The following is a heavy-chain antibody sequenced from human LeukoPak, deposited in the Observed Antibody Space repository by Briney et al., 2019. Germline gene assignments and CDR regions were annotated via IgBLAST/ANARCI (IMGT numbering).Heavy chain of an antibody. CDR3: ARGHEALDY. V-gene: IGHV3-53*01. CDR2: IYSGGAT. Sequence: VGSLRLSCAASGFTVSNNYMTWVRQAPGKGLEWVSLIYSGGATFYADSVKGRFTISRDNSKNTLYLQMNSLRADDTAIYYCARGHEALDYWGQGSLVSVSS. J-gene: IGHJ4*02. CDR1: GFTVSNNY.